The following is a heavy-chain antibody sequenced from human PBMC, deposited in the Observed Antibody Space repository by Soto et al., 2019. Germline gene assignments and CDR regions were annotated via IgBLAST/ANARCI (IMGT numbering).Heavy chain of an antibody. D-gene: IGHD2-2*01. CDR3: ARSVVPALYFDY. J-gene: IGHJ4*02. CDR1: GGSISSGGYY. V-gene: IGHV4-31*03. CDR2: IYYSGST. Sequence: SETLSLTCTVSGGSISSGGYYWSWIRQHPGKGLEWIGYIYYSGSTYYNPSLKSRVTMSVDTSKNQFSLKLSSVTAADTAVYYCARSVVPALYFDYWGQGTLVTVSS.